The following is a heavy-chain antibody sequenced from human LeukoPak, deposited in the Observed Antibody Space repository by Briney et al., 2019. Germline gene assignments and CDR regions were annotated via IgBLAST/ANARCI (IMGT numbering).Heavy chain of an antibody. Sequence: SETLSLTCAVSGGSISISKWWSWVRQPPGKGLQWVGEIYHSGGTNYNPSLKSRVTMSVDKSKNQFSLRLSSVTAADTAVYYCASRLYDSARNFDYWGQGTLVTVSS. D-gene: IGHD3-22*01. J-gene: IGHJ4*02. CDR2: IYHSGGT. CDR1: GGSISISKW. V-gene: IGHV4-4*02. CDR3: ASRLYDSARNFDY.